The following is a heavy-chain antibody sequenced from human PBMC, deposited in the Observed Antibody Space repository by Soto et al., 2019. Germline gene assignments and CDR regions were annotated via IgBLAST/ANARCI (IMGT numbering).Heavy chain of an antibody. CDR2: INHSGST. CDR1: GGSFSGYY. J-gene: IGHJ6*02. Sequence: KTSETLSLTCAVYGGSFSGYYWSWIRQPPGKGLEWIGEINHSGSTNYNPSLKSRVTISVDTSKNQFSLKLSSVTAADTAVYYCARGPLREAAARGSDGMDVWGQGTTVTVSS. V-gene: IGHV4-34*01. D-gene: IGHD6-6*01. CDR3: ARGPLREAAARGSDGMDV.